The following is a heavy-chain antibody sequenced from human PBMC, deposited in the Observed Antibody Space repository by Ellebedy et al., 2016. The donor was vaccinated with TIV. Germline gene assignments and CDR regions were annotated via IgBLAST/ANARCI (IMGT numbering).Heavy chain of an antibody. D-gene: IGHD3-9*01. CDR3: ARDYDILTGYYIGWGISDYYYGMDV. J-gene: IGHJ6*02. V-gene: IGHV3-48*02. Sequence: GGSLRLXXAASGFTFSNAWMNWVRQAPGKGLEWVSYISSSSSTIYYADSVKGRFTISRDNAKNSLYLQMNSLRDEDTAVYYCARDYDILTGYYIGWGISDYYYGMDVWGQGTTVTVSS. CDR1: GFTFSNAW. CDR2: ISSSSSTI.